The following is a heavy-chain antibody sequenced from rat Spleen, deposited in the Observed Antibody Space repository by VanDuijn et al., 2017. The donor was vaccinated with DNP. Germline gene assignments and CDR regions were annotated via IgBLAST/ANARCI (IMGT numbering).Heavy chain of an antibody. J-gene: IGHJ2*01. CDR1: GFSLSDYY. CDR2: ISYDGDTT. Sequence: EVQLVESGGGLVQPGGSLKLSCTASGFSLSDYYMAWVRQTPTKGLEWVAYISYDGDTTYSGDSVKGRFTISRDNAESSLYLQMNSLRSEDMATYYCARWYNSGYYFDYWGQGVMVTVSS. V-gene: IGHV5-22*01. CDR3: ARWYNSGYYFDY. D-gene: IGHD4-3*01.